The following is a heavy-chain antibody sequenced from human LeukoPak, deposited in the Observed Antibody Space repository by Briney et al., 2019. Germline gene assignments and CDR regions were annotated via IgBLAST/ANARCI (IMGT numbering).Heavy chain of an antibody. CDR3: ARELYSSLSAFDY. Sequence: PGGSLRLSCAASGFTFSSYSMNWVRQAPGKGLEWVSSISSSSSYIYYADSVKGRFTISRDNAKNSLYLQMNSLRAEDTAVYYCARELYSSLSAFDYWGQGTLVTVSS. V-gene: IGHV3-21*01. CDR2: ISSSSSYI. J-gene: IGHJ4*02. D-gene: IGHD6-6*01. CDR1: GFTFSSYS.